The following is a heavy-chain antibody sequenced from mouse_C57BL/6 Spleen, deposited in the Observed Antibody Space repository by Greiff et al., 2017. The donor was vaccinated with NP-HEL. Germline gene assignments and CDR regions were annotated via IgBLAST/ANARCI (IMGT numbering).Heavy chain of an antibody. V-gene: IGHV5-17*01. CDR2: ISSGSSTI. CDR3: ARGGLRPGFAY. CDR1: GFTFSDYG. J-gene: IGHJ3*01. Sequence: EVMLVESGGGLVNPGGSLKLSCAASGFTFSDYGMHWVRQAPEKGLEWVAYISSGSSTIYYADTVKGRFTISRDNAKNTLFLQMTSLRSEDTAMYYCARGGLRPGFAYWGQGTLVTVSA. D-gene: IGHD2-4*01.